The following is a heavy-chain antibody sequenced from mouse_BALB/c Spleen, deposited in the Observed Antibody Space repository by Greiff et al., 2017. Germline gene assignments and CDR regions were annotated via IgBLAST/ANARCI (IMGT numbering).Heavy chain of an antibody. CDR1: GYSFTSYT. CDR3: AVGSPWSDY. D-gene: IGHD1-1*01. V-gene: IGHV1S135*01. Sequence: VQLQQSGPELVKPGASVKISCKASGYSFTSYTMHWVKQSHGKSLEWIGHIDPFNGGTSYNQKFKGKATLTVDKSSSTAYMDLLSLTSEDSAVYYCAVGSPWSDYWGQGTPLTVSS. CDR2: IDPFNGGT. J-gene: IGHJ2*01.